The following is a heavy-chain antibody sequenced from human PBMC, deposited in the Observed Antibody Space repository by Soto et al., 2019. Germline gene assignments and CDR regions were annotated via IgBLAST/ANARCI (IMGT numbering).Heavy chain of an antibody. CDR2: ISAYNGNT. D-gene: IGHD3-3*01. CDR3: ASPYYDFWSGSSVWFDP. Sequence: ASVKVSCKASGYTFTSYGISWVRQAPGQGLEWMGWISAYNGNTNYAQKLQGRVTMTTDTSTSTAYMELRSLRSDDTAVYYCASPYYDFWSGSSVWFDPWGQGTLVTVSS. V-gene: IGHV1-18*01. J-gene: IGHJ5*02. CDR1: GYTFTSYG.